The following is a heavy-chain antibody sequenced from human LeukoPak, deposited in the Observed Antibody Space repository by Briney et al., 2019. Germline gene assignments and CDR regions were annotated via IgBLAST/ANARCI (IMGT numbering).Heavy chain of an antibody. CDR3: ARVVEGKQQLTHWDY. CDR2: IYYSGST. V-gene: IGHV4-30-2*05. J-gene: IGHJ4*02. CDR1: GGSISSGGYS. Sequence: SETLSLTCAVSGGSISSGGYSWSWIRQPPGKGLEWIGYIYYSGSTYYNPSLKSRVTISVDTSKNQFSLKLSSVTAADTAVYYCARVVEGKQQLTHWDYWGQGTLVTVSS. D-gene: IGHD6-13*01.